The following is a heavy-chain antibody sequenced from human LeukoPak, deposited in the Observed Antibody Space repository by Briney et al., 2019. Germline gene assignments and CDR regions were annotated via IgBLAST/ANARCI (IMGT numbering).Heavy chain of an antibody. Sequence: PSETLSLTCTVSGYSISSGYYWGWVRQAPGKGLEWVANIKQDGSEKYYVDSVKGRFTISRDNAKNSLYLQMNSLRAEDTAVYYCARDYSLFDYWGQGTLVTVSS. D-gene: IGHD2-15*01. CDR2: IKQDGSEK. J-gene: IGHJ4*02. CDR3: ARDYSLFDY. CDR1: GYSISSGYY. V-gene: IGHV3-7*01.